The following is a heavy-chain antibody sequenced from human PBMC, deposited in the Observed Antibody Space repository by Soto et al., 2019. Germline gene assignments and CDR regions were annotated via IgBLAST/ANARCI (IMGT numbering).Heavy chain of an antibody. V-gene: IGHV1-18*01. CDR3: AMVDNFVTPTPQDV. D-gene: IGHD3-16*02. CDR1: GYIFVNYG. Sequence: QVQLVQSGDEVRKPGSSVKVSCKASGYIFVNYGIAWVRQAPGQGLGWMGWISPYSGKTHYASKVQGRLTMTTDTSTGPAYMDLGSLTPDDPAVYYCAMVDNFVTPTPQDVWGQGTTVTVSS. CDR2: ISPYSGKT. J-gene: IGHJ6*02.